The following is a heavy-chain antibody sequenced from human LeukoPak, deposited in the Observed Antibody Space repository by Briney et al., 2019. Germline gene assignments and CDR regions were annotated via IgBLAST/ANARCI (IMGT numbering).Heavy chain of an antibody. D-gene: IGHD3-10*01. CDR2: INQDGSEE. J-gene: IGHJ5*02. CDR1: GFTFSTYW. V-gene: IGHV3-7*01. Sequence: GGSLRLSCAASGFTFSTYWMSWVRQAPGKGLEWVANINQDGSEEYYVDSVKGRFTISRDNAKNSLYLQMNSLRAEDTAVYYCARDQLVRGVNWFDPWGQGTLVTVSS. CDR3: ARDQLVRGVNWFDP.